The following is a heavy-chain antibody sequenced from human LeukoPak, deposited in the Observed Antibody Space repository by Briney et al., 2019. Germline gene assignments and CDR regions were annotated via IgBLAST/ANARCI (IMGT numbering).Heavy chain of an antibody. CDR1: GGSISSAHYS. CDR2: IYSSGST. Sequence: PSETLSLTCTVSGGSISSAHYSWSWIRQPAGKGPEWIGRIYSSGSTNYNPSLKSRVTISVDTSKNQFSLKLSSVTAADTAVYHCARDPGDCSNGVCYLFDYWGQGTLVTVSS. CDR3: ARDPGDCSNGVCYLFDY. V-gene: IGHV4-61*02. D-gene: IGHD2-8*01. J-gene: IGHJ4*02.